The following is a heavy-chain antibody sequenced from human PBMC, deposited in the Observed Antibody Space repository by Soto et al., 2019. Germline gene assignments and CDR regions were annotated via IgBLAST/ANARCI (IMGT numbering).Heavy chain of an antibody. J-gene: IGHJ3*02. CDR3: VSSGYDYGAFDI. V-gene: IGHV1-3*01. Sequence: QVQLVQSGAEVKKPGASVKVSCKASGYTFTSYAMHWVRQAPGQRLEWMGWINAGNSNTKYSQKFQGRVTITRDTSASTAYMELSSLRSEDTAVYYCVSSGYDYGAFDIWGQGTMVTVSS. CDR2: INAGNSNT. D-gene: IGHD5-12*01. CDR1: GYTFTSYA.